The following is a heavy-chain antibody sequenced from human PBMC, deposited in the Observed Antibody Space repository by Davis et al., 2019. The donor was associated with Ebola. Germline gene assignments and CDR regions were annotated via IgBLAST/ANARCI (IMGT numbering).Heavy chain of an antibody. D-gene: IGHD1-26*01. V-gene: IGHV1-69*04. CDR1: GGTFSTYD. CDR3: ARDLGRYDDH. J-gene: IGHJ4*02. CDR2: IIPMVGTA. Sequence: AASVKVSCKASGGTFSTYDINWVRQAPGQGLEWMGRIIPMVGTATYAQKFQGRVTITADKSTSTAYMEMSSLRSEDTAVYYCARDLGRYDDHWGQGTLVTVSS.